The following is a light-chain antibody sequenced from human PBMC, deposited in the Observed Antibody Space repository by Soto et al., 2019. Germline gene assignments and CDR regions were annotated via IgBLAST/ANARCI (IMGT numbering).Light chain of an antibody. CDR2: GAS. CDR1: QSVSSNY. V-gene: IGKV3-20*01. Sequence: EIVLTHSPATLSLSPLKIATLSCSSSQSVSSNYLAWYQQKPGQAPRLLIYGASNRATGIPDRFSGSGSGKDFTLTISRLEPEDFAVYYCQQYGSSGTFGQGTKVDIK. J-gene: IGKJ1*01. CDR3: QQYGSSGT.